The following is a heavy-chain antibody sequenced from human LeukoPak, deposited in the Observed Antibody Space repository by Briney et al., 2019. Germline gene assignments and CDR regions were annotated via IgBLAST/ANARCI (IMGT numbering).Heavy chain of an antibody. CDR1: GFTFGSYA. CDR3: ARDGALQDIVVVAAAMFDVDDCYYYYGMDV. CDR2: ISYDGSNK. V-gene: IGHV3-30-3*01. D-gene: IGHD2-2*01. J-gene: IGHJ6*02. Sequence: PGGSLRLSCAASGFTFGSYAMHWVPQAPGKGLEWVAVISYDGSNKYYADSVKGRFTISRDNSKNTLYLQMNSLRAEVTAVYYCARDGALQDIVVVAAAMFDVDDCYYYYGMDVWGQGTTVTVSS.